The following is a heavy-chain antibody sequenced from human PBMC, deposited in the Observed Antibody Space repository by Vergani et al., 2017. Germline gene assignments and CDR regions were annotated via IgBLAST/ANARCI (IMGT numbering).Heavy chain of an antibody. J-gene: IGHJ4*02. Sequence: QVQLQQWGAGLLKPSETLSLTCAVYGGSFSGYYWSWIRQPPGKGLEWIGEINHSGSTNYNPSLKSRVTISVDTSKNQFSLKLSSVTAADTAVYYCAKDPGWDYWGQGTLVTVSS. D-gene: IGHD6-19*01. V-gene: IGHV4-34*01. CDR2: INHSGST. CDR3: AKDPGWDY. CDR1: GGSFSGYY.